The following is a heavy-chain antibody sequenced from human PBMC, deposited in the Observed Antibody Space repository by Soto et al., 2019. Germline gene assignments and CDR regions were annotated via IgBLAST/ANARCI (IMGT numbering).Heavy chain of an antibody. Sequence: GGSLRLSCAASGFTFNRYGMSWVRQAPGKGLEWVSAISGSGDSTYYADSVKGRFTISRDSSNNTLYLQMNSLRAEDTAVYYCAKDQRGMDYWGQGTLVTVSS. CDR3: AKDQRGMDY. V-gene: IGHV3-23*01. J-gene: IGHJ4*02. CDR1: GFTFNRYG. CDR2: ISGSGDST.